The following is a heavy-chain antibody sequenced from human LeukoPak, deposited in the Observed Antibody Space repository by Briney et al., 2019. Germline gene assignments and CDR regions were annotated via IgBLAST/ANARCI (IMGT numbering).Heavy chain of an antibody. CDR1: GFTFSNYA. Sequence: GGSLRLSCAASGFTFSNYAMSWVRQAPGKGLEWVTAISDNGGSTYYADSVKGRFTISRDNSKNTLYLQMNSLRGDDTAVYHCAKAPSPGYCSSTSCYYDYWAREPWSPSPQ. D-gene: IGHD2-2*01. CDR3: AKAPSPGYCSSTSCYYDY. V-gene: IGHV3-23*01. CDR2: ISDNGGST. J-gene: IGHJ4*02.